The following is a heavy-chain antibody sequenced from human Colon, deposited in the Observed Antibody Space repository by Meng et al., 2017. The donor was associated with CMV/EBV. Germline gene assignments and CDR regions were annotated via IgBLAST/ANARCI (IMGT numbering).Heavy chain of an antibody. Sequence: VPSGLEVKKPGASLTVSCKASGYTFTGYFMYWVRQAPGQGLEWLGVINPITGGTNYAQKFQGRVTMTRDTSMNTAYMELSRLRSDDTAVYYCASLSGGDFDYWGQGTLVTVSS. CDR2: INPITGGT. CDR1: GYTFTGYF. J-gene: IGHJ4*02. CDR3: ASLSGGDFDY. V-gene: IGHV1-2*02. D-gene: IGHD1-26*01.